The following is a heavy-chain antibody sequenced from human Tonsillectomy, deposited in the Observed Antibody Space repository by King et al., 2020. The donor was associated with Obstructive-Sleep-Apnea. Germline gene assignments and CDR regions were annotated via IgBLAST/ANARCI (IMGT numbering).Heavy chain of an antibody. CDR2: IYYSENT. Sequence: QLQESGPGVVKPSETLSLTCNVSGGSISTFYWSWIRQPPGKGLEWIGYIYYSENTKYHPSLKSRVTISADTSKNQFSLKLSSVTAADTAVYYCARAEWERLVFDYWGQGTLVTVSS. J-gene: IGHJ4*02. D-gene: IGHD1-26*01. V-gene: IGHV4-59*01. CDR3: ARAEWERLVFDY. CDR1: GGSISTFY.